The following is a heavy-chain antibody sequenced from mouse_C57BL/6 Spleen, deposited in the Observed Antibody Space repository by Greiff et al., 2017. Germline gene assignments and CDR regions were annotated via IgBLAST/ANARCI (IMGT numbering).Heavy chain of an antibody. J-gene: IGHJ1*03. CDR1: GFNIKDSY. CDR3: ARAVVVHWYFDV. D-gene: IGHD1-1*01. Sequence: EVQLQQSGAELVKPGASVKLSCTASGFNIKDSYMHWVKQRTEQGLEWIGRIDPEDGETKYAPKFPGKATITADASSNTAYLQLSSLTSEDTAVYYCARAVVVHWYFDVWGTGTTVTVAS. CDR2: IDPEDGET. V-gene: IGHV14-2*01.